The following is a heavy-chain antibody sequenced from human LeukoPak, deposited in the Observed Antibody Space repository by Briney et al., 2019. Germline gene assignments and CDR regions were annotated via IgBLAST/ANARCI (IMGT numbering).Heavy chain of an antibody. CDR2: VHHTGRA. Sequence: PSETLSLTCTVSGDSISGSNYHWGWIRQPPGKGLEWLGTVHHTGRAFYNPSLRGRTTVSVDTSKNQFSLKLTSVTAADTAVYYCAREPDAWGQGTLVTVPS. CDR3: AREPDA. J-gene: IGHJ5*02. CDR1: GDSISGSNYH. V-gene: IGHV4-39*07.